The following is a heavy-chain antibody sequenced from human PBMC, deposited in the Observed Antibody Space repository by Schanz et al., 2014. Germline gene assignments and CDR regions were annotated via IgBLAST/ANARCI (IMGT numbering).Heavy chain of an antibody. CDR2: ISDNGIST. J-gene: IGHJ4*02. CDR3: AKAGSGWSTAGYYY. V-gene: IGHV3-23*01. Sequence: EVQLLESGGGLVQPGGSLRLSCVASGFTFSSYAMSWVRQAPGKGLEWVSGISDNGISTYYGDSVKGRFSISRENSKSILYLQINSLRAEDTAVYYCAKAGSGWSTAGYYYWGQGTLVAVSS. CDR1: GFTFSSYA. D-gene: IGHD6-19*01.